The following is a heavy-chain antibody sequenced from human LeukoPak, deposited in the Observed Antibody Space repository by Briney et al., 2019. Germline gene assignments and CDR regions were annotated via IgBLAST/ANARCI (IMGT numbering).Heavy chain of an antibody. CDR3: ASSSTGWDYYDSSGYYAFDY. D-gene: IGHD3-22*01. J-gene: IGHJ4*02. Sequence: SETLSLTCTVSGGSISSYYWNWIRQPPGKGLEWSGYIYYSGSTNYNPSLKSRVTISVDTSKNQFSLKLSSVTAADTAVYYCASSSTGWDYYDSSGYYAFDYWGQGTLVTVSS. CDR2: IYYSGST. V-gene: IGHV4-59*08. CDR1: GGSISSYY.